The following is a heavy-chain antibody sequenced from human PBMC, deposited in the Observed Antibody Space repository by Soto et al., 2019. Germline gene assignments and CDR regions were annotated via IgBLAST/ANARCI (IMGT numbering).Heavy chain of an antibody. D-gene: IGHD2-8*02. Sequence: QVQLVESGGGVVQPGRSLRLSCAASGFTVSSYGMHWVRQAPGKGLDWVAVISRDGGTKYYADSVKGRFTHSRANSRHTLFLEMNSLRGDDMAVYYCTGEVASGYWGQGTLVTISS. J-gene: IGHJ4*02. CDR3: TGEVASGY. CDR1: GFTVSSYG. CDR2: ISRDGGTK. V-gene: IGHV3-30*03.